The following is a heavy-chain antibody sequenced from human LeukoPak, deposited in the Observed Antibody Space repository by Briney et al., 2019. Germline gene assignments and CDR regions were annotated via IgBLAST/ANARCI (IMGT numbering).Heavy chain of an antibody. Sequence: GGSLRLSCAASGFTFSSYEMNWVRQAPGKGLGWVSYISSSGSTIYYADSVKGRFTLSRDNAKNSLYLQMNSLRAEDTAVDYCARHSGGLRFDGLRNGGAFDIWGQGTMVTVSS. J-gene: IGHJ3*02. D-gene: IGHD3-9*01. V-gene: IGHV3-48*03. CDR3: ARHSGGLRFDGLRNGGAFDI. CDR1: GFTFSSYE. CDR2: ISSSGSTI.